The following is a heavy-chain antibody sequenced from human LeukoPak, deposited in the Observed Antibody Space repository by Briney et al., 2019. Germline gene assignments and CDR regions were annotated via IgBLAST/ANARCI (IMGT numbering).Heavy chain of an antibody. D-gene: IGHD3-10*01. CDR3: ARREYYYGSGSYYKYYFDY. J-gene: IGHJ4*02. Sequence: SETLSLTCAVYGGSFSGYYWSWIRQPPGTGLEWIGEINHSGSTNYNPSLKSRVTISVGTSKNQFSLKLSSVTAADTAVYYCARREYYYGSGSYYKYYFDYWGQGTLVTVSS. CDR2: INHSGST. V-gene: IGHV4-34*01. CDR1: GGSFSGYY.